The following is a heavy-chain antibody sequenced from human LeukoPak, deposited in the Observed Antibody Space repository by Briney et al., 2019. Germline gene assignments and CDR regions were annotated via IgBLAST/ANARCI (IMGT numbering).Heavy chain of an antibody. Sequence: PGGSLRLSCAASGFTFSSYAMSWVRQAPGKGLEWVSAISGSGGSTYYADSVKGRFTISRDNSKNTLYLQMNSLRAEDTAVYYCAKDHENRVRGVISTYSDYWGQGTLVTVSS. J-gene: IGHJ4*02. V-gene: IGHV3-23*01. CDR1: GFTFSSYA. CDR3: AKDHENRVRGVISTYSDY. CDR2: ISGSGGST. D-gene: IGHD3-10*01.